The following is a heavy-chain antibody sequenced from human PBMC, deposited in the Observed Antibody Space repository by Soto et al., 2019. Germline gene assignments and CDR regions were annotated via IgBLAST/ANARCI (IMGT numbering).Heavy chain of an antibody. D-gene: IGHD2-15*01. CDR2: IIPISGTT. V-gene: IGHV1-69*01. CDR3: ARGYCSGGNCYSGMNV. Sequence: SVKVSCKASGGTFSTHAIIWVRQAPGHGLEWMGGIIPISGTTYYTQKFQGRVTITADEPTSTAFMELSSLKSDDTAVFYCARGYCSGGNCYSGMNVWGQGTMVTVSS. CDR1: GGTFSTHA. J-gene: IGHJ6*02.